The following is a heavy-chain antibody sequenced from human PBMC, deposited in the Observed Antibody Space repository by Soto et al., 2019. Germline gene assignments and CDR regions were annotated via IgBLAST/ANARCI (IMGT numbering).Heavy chain of an antibody. CDR1: GDSISTYY. D-gene: IGHD3-10*01. CDR3: ARENYYGSGTYFRLDV. J-gene: IGHJ6*02. V-gene: IGHV4-59*01. CDR2: LYDSGST. Sequence: QVQLQESGPGLVKPSETLSLTCTVSGDSISTYYWSWIRQPPGKGLEWIGYLYDSGSTHYNPAFKSQVTISVDTSKNQFSLKLTSVTAADTAVYYCARENYYGSGTYFRLDVWGQGTRVTVSS.